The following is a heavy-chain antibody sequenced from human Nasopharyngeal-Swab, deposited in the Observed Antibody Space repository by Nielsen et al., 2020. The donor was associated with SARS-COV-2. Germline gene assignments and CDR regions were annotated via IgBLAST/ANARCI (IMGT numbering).Heavy chain of an antibody. CDR1: GFTFSSYE. CDR2: ISSSGSTI. J-gene: IGHJ6*02. Sequence: GESLKISCAASGFTFSSYEMNWVRQAPGKGLEWVSYISSSGSTIYYADSVKGRFTISRDNAKNSLYLQMNSLRAEDTAVYYCARDSGYDILTGYIYYYGMDVWGQGTTVTVSS. CDR3: ARDSGYDILTGYIYYYGMDV. D-gene: IGHD3-9*01. V-gene: IGHV3-48*03.